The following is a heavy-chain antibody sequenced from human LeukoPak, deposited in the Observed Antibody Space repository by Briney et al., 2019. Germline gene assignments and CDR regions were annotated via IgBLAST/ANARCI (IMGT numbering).Heavy chain of an antibody. Sequence: KTSETLSLTCTVSGGSISSYYWGWIRQPPGKGLEWIGSIYYSGSTYYNPSLKSRVTISVDTSKNQFSLKLSSVTAADTAVYYCARDTPAYYYDSSGYISFDYWGQGTLVTVSS. J-gene: IGHJ4*02. CDR3: ARDTPAYYYDSSGYISFDY. CDR1: GGSISSYY. CDR2: IYYSGST. V-gene: IGHV4-39*07. D-gene: IGHD3-22*01.